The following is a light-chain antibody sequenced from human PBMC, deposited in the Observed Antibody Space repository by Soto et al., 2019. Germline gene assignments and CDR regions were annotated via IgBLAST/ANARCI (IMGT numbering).Light chain of an antibody. Sequence: QSALTQPPSASGSLGQSATISCTGTNNDIGDYNYVSWYQQHPGKAPKLMIYEVTKRPSGVPDRFSGSKSGNTASLTVSGLQAEDEADYYCSSYASSNKGVVFGGGTKLTVL. CDR3: SSYASSNKGVV. CDR2: EVT. CDR1: NNDIGDYNY. J-gene: IGLJ2*01. V-gene: IGLV2-8*01.